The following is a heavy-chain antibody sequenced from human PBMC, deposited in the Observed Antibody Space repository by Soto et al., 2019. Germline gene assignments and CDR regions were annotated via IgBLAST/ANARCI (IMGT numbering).Heavy chain of an antibody. CDR2: INPNSGGI. CDR3: ARSEEYYYDSSGYPSWDFDY. Sequence: GASVKVSCKASGYTFTGYYMHWVRQAPGQGREWMGWINPNSGGINYAQKFQGRVTMTRDTSISTAYMELSRLRSDDTAVYYCARSEEYYYDSSGYPSWDFDYWGQGTLVTVSS. CDR1: GYTFTGYY. D-gene: IGHD3-22*01. V-gene: IGHV1-2*02. J-gene: IGHJ4*02.